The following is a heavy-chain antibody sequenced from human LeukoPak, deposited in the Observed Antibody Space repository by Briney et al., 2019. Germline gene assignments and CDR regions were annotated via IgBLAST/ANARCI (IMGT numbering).Heavy chain of an antibody. CDR1: GDSISSSGHY. J-gene: IGHJ5*02. CDR3: TRPMPVYSGYES. CDR2: IYYSGSP. V-gene: IGHV4-39*01. Sequence: KPSETLSLTCTVSGDSISSSGHYWAWIRQPAGKGLEWIGHIYYSGSPYYNPSLNSRVTISIDTSKNQFALNLSSVTAADTAVYYCTRPMPVYSGYESWGQGTLVTVSS. D-gene: IGHD5-12*01.